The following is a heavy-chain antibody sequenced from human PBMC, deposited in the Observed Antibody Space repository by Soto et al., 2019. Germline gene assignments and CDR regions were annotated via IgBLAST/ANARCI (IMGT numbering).Heavy chain of an antibody. CDR2: IYYSGST. Sequence: SETLSLTCTVSGGSVSSGSYYWSWIRQPPGKGLEWIGYIYYSGSTNYNPSLKSRVTISVDTSKNQFSLKLSSVTAADTAVYYCARDEYFDWLGAFDIWGQGTMVTVSS. J-gene: IGHJ3*02. D-gene: IGHD3-9*01. CDR1: GGSVSSGSYY. V-gene: IGHV4-61*01. CDR3: ARDEYFDWLGAFDI.